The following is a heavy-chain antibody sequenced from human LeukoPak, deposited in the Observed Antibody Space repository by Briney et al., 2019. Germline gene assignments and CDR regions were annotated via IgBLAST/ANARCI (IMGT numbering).Heavy chain of an antibody. CDR3: ARYRYSSGWYDTNWFDP. CDR2: ISDDGINK. J-gene: IGHJ5*02. D-gene: IGHD6-19*01. CDR1: GFTFSSYA. Sequence: PGGSLRLSCAASGFTFSSYAMHWVRQAPGKGLEWVAVISDDGINKYYADSVKGRFTISRDNSKNTLYLQMYSLRAEDTAVYFCARYRYSSGWYDTNWFDPWGQGTLVTVSP. V-gene: IGHV3-30-3*01.